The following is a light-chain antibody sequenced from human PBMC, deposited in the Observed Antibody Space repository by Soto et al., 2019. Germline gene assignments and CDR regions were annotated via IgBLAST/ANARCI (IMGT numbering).Light chain of an antibody. CDR2: GAS. CDR3: QQYGTSPWT. V-gene: IGKV3-20*01. J-gene: IGKJ1*01. Sequence: EIVLTQSPGTLSLSPGERATLSCGASQSVTSNYLAWYQQKPGQAPRLLIFGASIRVTGIPDRFIGSGSGTDFTLTISRLEPEDFAVYYCQQYGTSPWTFGQGTKVEI. CDR1: QSVTSNY.